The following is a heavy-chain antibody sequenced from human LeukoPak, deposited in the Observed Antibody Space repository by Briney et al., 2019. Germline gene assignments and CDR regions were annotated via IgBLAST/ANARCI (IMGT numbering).Heavy chain of an antibody. Sequence: PAETLSLTCCVYGVSFRGYYGSWIRQPPGKGVEWRGKINHSASTNYNPSLKSRVTISVDTSKNQFSLKVSSVTAADTAVYYCARDKIGGINFDYWGQGTLITVSA. J-gene: IGHJ4*02. CDR3: ARDKIGGINFDY. V-gene: IGHV4-34*01. CDR1: GVSFRGYY. CDR2: INHSAST. D-gene: IGHD2/OR15-2a*01.